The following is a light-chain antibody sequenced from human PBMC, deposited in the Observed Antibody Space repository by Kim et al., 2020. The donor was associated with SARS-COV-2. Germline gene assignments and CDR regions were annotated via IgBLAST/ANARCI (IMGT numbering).Light chain of an antibody. V-gene: IGKV3-11*01. Sequence: LSPGERATISCRASQSLCIYLAWYQQKPGQAPRLLIYDASYRATGIAARFSGSGSGTDFTLTINSVEPEDFAVYYCQHRYSWPLTFGGGTKVDIK. CDR3: QHRYSWPLT. CDR1: QSLCIY. CDR2: DAS. J-gene: IGKJ4*01.